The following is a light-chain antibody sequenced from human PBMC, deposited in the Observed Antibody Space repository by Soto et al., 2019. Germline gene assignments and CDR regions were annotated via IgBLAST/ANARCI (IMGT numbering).Light chain of an antibody. CDR2: DVS. CDR1: SGDVGANKY. J-gene: IGLJ1*01. Sequence: QSVLTQPRSVSGSPGQSVTISCTGTSGDVGANKYVSWYRQYPGKAPKLMIYDVSERPSGVPDRFSGSKSGNTASLTISGLLAEDEADYYCCSYAGTYSSFVFGSGTKLTVL. V-gene: IGLV2-11*01. CDR3: CSYAGTYSSFV.